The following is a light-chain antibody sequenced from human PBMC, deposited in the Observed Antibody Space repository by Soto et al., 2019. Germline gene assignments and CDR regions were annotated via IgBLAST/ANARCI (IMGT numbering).Light chain of an antibody. CDR2: DAS. CDR1: QSVSSY. J-gene: IGKJ4*01. Sequence: EIVLTQSPATLSLSPGEGATLSCRASQSVSSYLAWYRQKPGQAPRLLIYDASNRATGIPARFSGSGSGTDFTLTISSLEPEDFAVYYCQQRSNWPRTVGGGTKVDIK. CDR3: QQRSNWPRT. V-gene: IGKV3-11*01.